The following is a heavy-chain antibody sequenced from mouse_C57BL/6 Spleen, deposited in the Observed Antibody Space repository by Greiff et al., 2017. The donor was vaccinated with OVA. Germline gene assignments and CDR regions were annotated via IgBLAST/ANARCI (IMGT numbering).Heavy chain of an antibody. CDR3: ARGGSSVYYYAMDY. V-gene: IGHV3-6*01. CDR2: ISYDGSN. D-gene: IGHD1-1*01. Sequence: ESGPGLVKPSQSLSLTCSVTGYSITSGYYWNWIRQFPGNKLEWMGYISYDGSNNYNPSLKNRISITRDTSKNQFFLKLNSVTTEDTATYYCARGGSSVYYYAMDYWGQGTSVTVSS. CDR1: GYSITSGYY. J-gene: IGHJ4*01.